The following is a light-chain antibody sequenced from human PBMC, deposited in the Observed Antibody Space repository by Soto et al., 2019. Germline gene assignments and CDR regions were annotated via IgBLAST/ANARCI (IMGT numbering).Light chain of an antibody. CDR1: INDVGGYDF. J-gene: IGLJ1*01. CDR2: EVS. V-gene: IGLV2-14*01. Sequence: QSVLTQPASVSGSPGQSITISCTGTINDVGGYDFVSWYQHHPGKAPKLMIFEVSNRPSGVSNRFSGSKSGNTASLTISGLQDEDEADYYCTSYTTTSPYVFGTGTKATVL. CDR3: TSYTTTSPYV.